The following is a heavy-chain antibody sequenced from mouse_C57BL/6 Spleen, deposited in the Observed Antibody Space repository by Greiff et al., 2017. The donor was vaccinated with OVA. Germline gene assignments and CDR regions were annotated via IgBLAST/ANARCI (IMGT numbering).Heavy chain of an antibody. CDR2: IYPGSGST. D-gene: IGHD2-4*01. CDR3: ARSGALYYDYDGRFFDY. CDR1: GYTFTSYW. Sequence: QVQLQQPGAELVKPGASVKMSCKASGYTFTSYWITWVKQRPGPGLEWIGDIYPGSGSTNYNEKFKSKATLTVDTSSSTAYMQLSSLTSEDSAVYYCARSGALYYDYDGRFFDYWGQGTTLTVSS. V-gene: IGHV1-55*01. J-gene: IGHJ2*01.